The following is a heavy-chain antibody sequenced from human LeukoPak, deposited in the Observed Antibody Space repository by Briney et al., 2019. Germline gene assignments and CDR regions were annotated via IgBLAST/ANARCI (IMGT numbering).Heavy chain of an antibody. CDR3: ARDLLYSSSSLTFDY. CDR2: IIPILGIA. CDR1: GYTFTGYY. J-gene: IGHJ4*02. D-gene: IGHD6-6*01. Sequence: SVKVSCKASGYTFTGYYMHWVRQAPGQGLEWMGRIIPILGIANYAQKFQGRVTITADKSTSTAYMELSSLRSEDTAVYYCARDLLYSSSSLTFDYWGQGTLVTVSS. V-gene: IGHV1-69*04.